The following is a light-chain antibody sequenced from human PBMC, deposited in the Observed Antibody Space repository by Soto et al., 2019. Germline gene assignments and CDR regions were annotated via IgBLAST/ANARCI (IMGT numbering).Light chain of an antibody. Sequence: DIQMTQSPSSVSASVGDRVTITCRSSLGIGNYLAWYQHKPGKAPKLIYTTSRLQSVVPARFSGSGSGTDFTLTISSLHFEDSATKYGQQYNSFPFTFGGGTKVEIK. CDR2: TTS. J-gene: IGKJ4*02. V-gene: IGKV1-12*01. CDR3: QQYNSFPFT. CDR1: LGIGNY.